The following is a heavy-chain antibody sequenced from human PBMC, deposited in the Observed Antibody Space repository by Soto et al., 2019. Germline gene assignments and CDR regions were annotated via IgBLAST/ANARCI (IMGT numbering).Heavy chain of an antibody. CDR3: ERHGEGYCSGGSSYSGGYYYYYMDV. CDR2: IYYSGST. CDR1: GGSISSSSYY. V-gene: IGHV4-39*01. J-gene: IGHJ6*03. D-gene: IGHD2-15*01. Sequence: QLQLQESGPGLVKPSETLSLTCTVSGGSISSSSYYWGWIRQPPGKGLEWIGSIYYSGSTYYNPSLKRRVAVSADTSKNQSSLKLSAVTAADTAVYYCERHGEGYCSGGSSYSGGYYYYYMDVWGKGTTVTVSS.